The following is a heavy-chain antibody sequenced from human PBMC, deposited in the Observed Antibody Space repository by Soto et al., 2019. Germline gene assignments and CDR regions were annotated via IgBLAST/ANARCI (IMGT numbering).Heavy chain of an antibody. J-gene: IGHJ6*03. CDR2: INAGNGNT. CDR3: ARDSGGDCRGGSCYLLLENNYMDV. D-gene: IGHD2-15*01. V-gene: IGHV1-3*01. Sequence: QVQLVQSGAEVKKPGASVKVSCKASGYTFTSYAMHWVRQAPGQRLEWMGWINAGNGNTKYSQKFQGRVTITRDTSASTAYMELSSLRSEDAAVYYCARDSGGDCRGGSCYLLLENNYMDVWGNEPTVTVSS. CDR1: GYTFTSYA.